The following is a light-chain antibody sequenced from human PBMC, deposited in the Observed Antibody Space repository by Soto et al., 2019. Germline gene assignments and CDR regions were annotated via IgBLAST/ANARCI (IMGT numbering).Light chain of an antibody. V-gene: IGKV2-28*01. Sequence: DIVMTQSPLSLPVTPGESASIFCRPSQSLLQSNGYNYLDWYLQKPGQSPQLLFYLGSNRASGGPDRFRSSESGADMTLKFSAMEAEDVGVYYCLHSVHCATFGQVTKV. CDR3: LHSVHCAT. CDR1: QSLLQSNGYNY. CDR2: LGS. J-gene: IGKJ1*01.